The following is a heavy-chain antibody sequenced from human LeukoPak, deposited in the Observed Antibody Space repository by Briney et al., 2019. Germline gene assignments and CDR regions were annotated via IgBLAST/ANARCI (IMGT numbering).Heavy chain of an antibody. Sequence: GGSLRLSCAASGFTFSSYAMSWVRQAPGKGLEWVSGISWNSGSIGYADSVKGRFTISRDNAKNSLYLQMNSLRAEDTALYYCAKDIYTYCSGGSCDWGYFQHWGQGTLVTVSS. CDR1: GFTFSSYA. V-gene: IGHV3-9*01. CDR3: AKDIYTYCSGGSCDWGYFQH. CDR2: ISWNSGSI. J-gene: IGHJ1*01. D-gene: IGHD2-15*01.